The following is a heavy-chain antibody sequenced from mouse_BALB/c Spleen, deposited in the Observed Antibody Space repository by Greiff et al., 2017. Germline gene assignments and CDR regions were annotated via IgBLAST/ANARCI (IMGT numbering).Heavy chain of an antibody. D-gene: IGHD2-2*01. CDR3: ARGFYGYDGFAY. J-gene: IGHJ3*01. CDR1: GYTFTDYN. Sequence: VQLKQSGPELVKPGASVKISCKASGYTFTDYNMHWVKQSHGKSLEWIGYIYPYNGGTGYNQKFKSKATLTVDNSSSTAYMELRSLTSEDSSVYYCARGFYGYDGFAYWGQGTLVTVSA. V-gene: IGHV1S29*02. CDR2: IYPYNGGT.